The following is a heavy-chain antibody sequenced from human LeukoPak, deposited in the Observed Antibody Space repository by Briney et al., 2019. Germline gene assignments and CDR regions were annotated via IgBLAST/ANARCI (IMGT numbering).Heavy chain of an antibody. Sequence: SETLSLTCTVSGGSISSYYWSWIRQTPGKVLEWIGSIYYSESTYYNPSLKSRVTLSVDTSKNQFSLKLSSVTAADTAVYYCASDPYYYDSSGYYYTFDYWGQGTLVTVSS. D-gene: IGHD3-22*01. J-gene: IGHJ4*02. CDR2: IYYSEST. CDR1: GGSISSYY. V-gene: IGHV4-59*05. CDR3: ASDPYYYDSSGYYYTFDY.